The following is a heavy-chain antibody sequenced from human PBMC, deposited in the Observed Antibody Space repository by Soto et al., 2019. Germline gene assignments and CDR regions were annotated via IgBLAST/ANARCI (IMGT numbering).Heavy chain of an antibody. CDR1: GYIFTRYY. V-gene: IGHV1-46*01. J-gene: IGHJ4*02. Sequence: QVQLVQSGAEVKKPGASVKVSCKASGYIFTRYYMHWVRQAPGQGLEWMGIINPSGGSTSYTQKFQGRVTMPRDTSTSTVDMDLSSLRSEDTAVYYCARGLLGFGSPYYFDYWCQGTLVTVSS. CDR2: INPSGGST. D-gene: IGHD2-15*01. CDR3: ARGLLGFGSPYYFDY.